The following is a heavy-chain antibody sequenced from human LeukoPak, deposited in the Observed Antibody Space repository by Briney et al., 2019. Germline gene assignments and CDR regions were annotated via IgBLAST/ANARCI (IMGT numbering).Heavy chain of an antibody. D-gene: IGHD2-21*02. CDR1: GGSISSYY. CDR2: IYYSGST. V-gene: IGHV4-59*01. J-gene: IGHJ6*03. Sequence: SETLSLTCTVAGGSISSYYWSWIRQPPGKGLEWIGYIYYSGSTNYNPSLKSRLTISVDTSKNQFSLKLSSVTAADTAVYYCATYGGDSVSYYYHMDVWGTGTTVTVSS. CDR3: ATYGGDSVSYYYHMDV.